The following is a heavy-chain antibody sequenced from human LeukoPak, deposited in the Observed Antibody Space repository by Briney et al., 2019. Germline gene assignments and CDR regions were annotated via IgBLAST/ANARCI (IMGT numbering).Heavy chain of an antibody. D-gene: IGHD3-10*01. J-gene: IGHJ6*02. CDR2: MNPNSGNT. Sequence: ASVKVSCKASGYTFTSYDINWARQATGQGLEWMGWMNPNSGNTGYAQKFQGRVTMTRNTSISTAYMELSSLRSEDTAVYYCARSGLPMVRGVIIKSYYYYGMDVWGQGTTVTVSS. V-gene: IGHV1-8*01. CDR1: GYTFTSYD. CDR3: ARSGLPMVRGVIIKSYYYYGMDV.